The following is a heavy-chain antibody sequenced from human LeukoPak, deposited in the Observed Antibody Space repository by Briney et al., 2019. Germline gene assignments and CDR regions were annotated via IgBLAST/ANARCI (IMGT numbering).Heavy chain of an antibody. D-gene: IGHD5-12*01. Sequence: PGGSLRLSCAASGFTFSDYWMSWVRQAPGKGLEWVANIKHDGSEKYYVASVKGRFTISKDIPKNSLYLQMNSLRTEDTAVYHCVKDRGGYVKYRTFESWGQGTLVTVSS. CDR1: GFTFSDYW. CDR3: VKDRGGYVKYRTFES. CDR2: IKHDGSEK. J-gene: IGHJ4*02. V-gene: IGHV3-7*01.